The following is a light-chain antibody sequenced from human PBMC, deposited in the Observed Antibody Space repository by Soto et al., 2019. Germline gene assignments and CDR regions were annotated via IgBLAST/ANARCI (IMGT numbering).Light chain of an antibody. J-gene: IGLJ3*02. CDR1: SSNIGKNY. CDR2: ENN. V-gene: IGLV1-51*02. CDR3: GTWDNSLSAVV. Sequence: QSVLTQPPSVSAAPGQKVTISCSGSSSNIGKNYVSWYQQFPGKAPKLLIYENNKRPSGIPDRFSGSRSGTSATLGITGLQTGDEADYYCGTWDNSLSAVVFGGGTKVTGL.